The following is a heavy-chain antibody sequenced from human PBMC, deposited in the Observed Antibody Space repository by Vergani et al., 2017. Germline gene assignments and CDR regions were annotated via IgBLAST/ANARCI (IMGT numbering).Heavy chain of an antibody. Sequence: QVQLQESGPGLVKPSETLSLTCTVPGGSISGYYWSWIRQPPGKGLEWIGYIYYSGSTNYNPSLKSRVTISVDTSKNQFSLKLSSVTAADTAVYYCARAGVGGYYPYGGQGTLVTVSS. V-gene: IGHV4-59*01. CDR1: GGSISGYY. J-gene: IGHJ4*02. CDR2: IYYSGST. D-gene: IGHD3-3*01. CDR3: ARAGVGGYYPY.